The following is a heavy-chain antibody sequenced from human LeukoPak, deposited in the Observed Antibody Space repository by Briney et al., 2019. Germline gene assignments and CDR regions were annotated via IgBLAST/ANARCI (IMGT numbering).Heavy chain of an antibody. V-gene: IGHV3-9*01. Sequence: GGSLRLSCAAYGFTFDNYAMHWVRQAPGKGLEWVSGISWNSGSIGYADSVKGRFTISRDNAKNSLYLQMNSLRAEDTALYYCAKDMSPSIAVAGTFDYWGQGTLVTVSS. CDR3: AKDMSPSIAVAGTFDY. CDR2: ISWNSGSI. D-gene: IGHD6-19*01. CDR1: GFTFDNYA. J-gene: IGHJ4*02.